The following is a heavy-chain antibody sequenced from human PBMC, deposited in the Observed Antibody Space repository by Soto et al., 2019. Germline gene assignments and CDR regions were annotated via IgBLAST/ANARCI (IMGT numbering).Heavy chain of an antibody. D-gene: IGHD6-19*01. V-gene: IGHV3-30*18. CDR2: ISYDGSSK. J-gene: IGHJ4*02. CDR1: GFTFSSYD. Sequence: QVQLVESGGGVVQPGRSLRLSCAASGFTFSSYDMHWVRQAPGKGLEWVAIISYDGSSKYYTDSVKGRFTISRDNSKNSLDLQMTSLRAEDTAVYYCAKDRSGSSGLDYWGQGTLVTVSS. CDR3: AKDRSGSSGLDY.